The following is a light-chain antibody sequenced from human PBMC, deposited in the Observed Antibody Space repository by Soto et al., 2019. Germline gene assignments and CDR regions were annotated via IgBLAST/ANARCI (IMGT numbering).Light chain of an antibody. CDR1: SSDVGGYNY. CDR2: DVS. CDR3: CLYGCSYTFV. Sequence: QSALTQPRSVSGSPGQSVTISCTGTSSDVGGYNYVSWYQQHPGKAPKLMIYDVSKRPSGVLDRFSGSKSGNTASLSISGLQAEDEGDYYCCLYGCSYTFVFGTGTKLTVL. V-gene: IGLV2-11*01. J-gene: IGLJ1*01.